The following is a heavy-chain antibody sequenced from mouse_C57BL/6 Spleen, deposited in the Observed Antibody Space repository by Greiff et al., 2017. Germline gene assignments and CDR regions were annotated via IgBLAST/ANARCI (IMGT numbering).Heavy chain of an antibody. CDR3: ARDNYGSPPYAMDY. CDR1: GFTFSDYY. Sequence: EVKLMESEGGLVQPGSSMKLSCTASGFTFSDYYMAWVRQVPEKGLEWVANINYDGSSTYYLDSLKSRFIISRDNAKNILYLQMSSLKSEDTATYYCARDNYGSPPYAMDYWGQGTSVTVSS. D-gene: IGHD1-1*01. J-gene: IGHJ4*01. CDR2: INYDGSST. V-gene: IGHV5-16*01.